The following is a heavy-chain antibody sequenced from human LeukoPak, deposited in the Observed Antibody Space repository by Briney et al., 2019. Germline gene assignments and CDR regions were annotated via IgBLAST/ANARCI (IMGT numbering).Heavy chain of an antibody. CDR2: IYSGGST. V-gene: IGHV3-66*01. D-gene: IGHD3-10*01. Sequence: GGSLRLSCAASRFTVSNNYIAWVRQAPGKGLEWVSVIYSGGSTYYADSVKGRFSLSRDNSENTLYLQMNSLTDEDTAVYHCAREQFYYGSGTFYPMDSWGQGTLVTVSS. CDR1: RFTVSNNY. CDR3: AREQFYYGSGTFYPMDS. J-gene: IGHJ4*02.